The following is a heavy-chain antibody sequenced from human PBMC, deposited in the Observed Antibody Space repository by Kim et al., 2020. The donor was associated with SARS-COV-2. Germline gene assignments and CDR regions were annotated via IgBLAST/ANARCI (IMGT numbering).Heavy chain of an antibody. D-gene: IGHD5-12*01. V-gene: IGHV1-24*01. Sequence: YAQKFQGRVTMTEDTSTDTAYMELSSLRSEDTAVYYCATGLGYSGYDFDYWGQGTLVTVSS. CDR3: ATGLGYSGYDFDY. J-gene: IGHJ4*02.